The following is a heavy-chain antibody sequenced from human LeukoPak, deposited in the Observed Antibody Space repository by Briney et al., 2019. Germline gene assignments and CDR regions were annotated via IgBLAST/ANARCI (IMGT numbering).Heavy chain of an antibody. Sequence: PTGGSLRLSCAASGFTFSSYAMSWVRQAPGKGLEWVSAISGSGGSTYYADSVKGQFTISRDNSKNTLYLQMNSLRAEDTAVYYCAKGQRWLQQLFDYWGQGTLVTVSS. D-gene: IGHD5-24*01. J-gene: IGHJ4*02. V-gene: IGHV3-23*01. CDR3: AKGQRWLQQLFDY. CDR2: ISGSGGST. CDR1: GFTFSSYA.